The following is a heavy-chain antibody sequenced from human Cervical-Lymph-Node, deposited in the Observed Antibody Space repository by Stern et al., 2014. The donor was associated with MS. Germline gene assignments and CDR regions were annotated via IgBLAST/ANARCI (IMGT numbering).Heavy chain of an antibody. CDR3: ARKALSMDHYFDS. V-gene: IGHV4-59*01. CDR1: GASINSYY. D-gene: IGHD2-2*03. CDR2: VFHTGTT. Sequence: QVQLQESGPGLVKPSETLSLTCTVSGASINSYYWSWIRQSPGRGLEWAGYVFHTGTTNYNPSLKSRVTISLDTSKNQFSLILRSVTAADTAVYYCARKALSMDHYFDSWGQGALVTVSS. J-gene: IGHJ4*02.